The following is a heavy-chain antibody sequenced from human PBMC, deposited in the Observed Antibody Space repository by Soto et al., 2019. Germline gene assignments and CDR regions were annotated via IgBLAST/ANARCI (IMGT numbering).Heavy chain of an antibody. Sequence: GGSLRLSCAASGFTFSSYAMSWVRQAPGKGLEWVSYISSSGSTIYYADSVKGRFTISRDNAKNSLYLQMNSLRAEDTAVYYCARVRAVAPRDYYYYMDVWGKGTTVTVSS. CDR3: ARVRAVAPRDYYYYMDV. CDR2: ISSSGSTI. D-gene: IGHD6-19*01. V-gene: IGHV3-48*04. CDR1: GFTFSSYA. J-gene: IGHJ6*03.